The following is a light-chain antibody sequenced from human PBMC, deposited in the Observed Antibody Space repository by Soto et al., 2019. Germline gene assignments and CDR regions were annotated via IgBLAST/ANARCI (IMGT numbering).Light chain of an antibody. CDR1: NGAVTSGYY. CDR3: LLFYGDGVV. Sequence: QAVVTPEPSLTVSPGGTVTLTCASKNGAVTSGYYPNWFQQKPGQPPRALIYSTTYKHSWTPARFSGSLLGGKAALTLSGVQPEDEADYYCLLFYGDGVVFGGGTKLTVL. CDR2: STT. V-gene: IGLV7-43*01. J-gene: IGLJ2*01.